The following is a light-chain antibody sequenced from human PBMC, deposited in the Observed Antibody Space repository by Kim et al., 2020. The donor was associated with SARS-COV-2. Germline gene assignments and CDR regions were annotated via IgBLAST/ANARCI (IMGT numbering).Light chain of an antibody. Sequence: AYIGERVTITCRASQSISTWLAWYQQKPGKAPKLLIYDAANLDSGVTSRFSGSGSGTEFTLTINSLQPEDFATYYCQEYNGYSRAFGQGTKVDIK. CDR2: DAA. CDR3: QEYNGYSRA. J-gene: IGKJ1*01. V-gene: IGKV1-5*01. CDR1: QSISTW.